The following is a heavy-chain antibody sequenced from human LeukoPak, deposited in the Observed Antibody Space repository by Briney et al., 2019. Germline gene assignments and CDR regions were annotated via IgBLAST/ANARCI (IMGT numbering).Heavy chain of an antibody. V-gene: IGHV3-23*01. CDR1: GFTFSSYS. CDR3: AKSYNNPTVAIRVRGVIPYFDS. D-gene: IGHD3-10*01. Sequence: GGSLRLSCAASGFTFSSYSINWVRQAPGKGLEWVSSVSGSGDDTYYADSVKGRFIISRDNSKTTMYLQMNSLRADDTAVYYCAKSYNNPTVAIRVRGVIPYFDSWGQGSLVTVSS. CDR2: VSGSGDDT. J-gene: IGHJ4*02.